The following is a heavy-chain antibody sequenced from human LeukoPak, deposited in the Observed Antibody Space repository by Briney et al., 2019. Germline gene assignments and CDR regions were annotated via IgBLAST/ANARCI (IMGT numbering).Heavy chain of an antibody. D-gene: IGHD4-11*01. CDR1: GYTFTGYY. V-gene: IGHV1-2*06. CDR2: INPNSGGT. CDR3: ARDLGHILATVTTPRFDY. Sequence: GASVKVSCKASGYTFTGYYMHWVRQAPGQGLEWMGRINPNSGGTNYAQKFQGRVTMTRDTSISTAYMELSRLRSEDTAVYYCARDLGHILATVTTPRFDYWGQGTLVTVSS. J-gene: IGHJ4*02.